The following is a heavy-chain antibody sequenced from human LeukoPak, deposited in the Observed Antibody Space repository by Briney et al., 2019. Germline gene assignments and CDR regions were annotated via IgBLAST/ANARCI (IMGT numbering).Heavy chain of an antibody. CDR3: AREGYDILTGSPGGAFDI. D-gene: IGHD3-9*01. CDR1: GGSISSGGYS. Sequence: SETLSLTCAVSGGSISSGGYSWSWIRQPPGKGLEWIGSIYHSGSTYYNPSLKSRVTISVDRSKNQFSLKLSSVTAADTAVYYCAREGYDILTGSPGGAFDIWGQGTMVTVSS. CDR2: IYHSGST. V-gene: IGHV4-30-2*01. J-gene: IGHJ3*02.